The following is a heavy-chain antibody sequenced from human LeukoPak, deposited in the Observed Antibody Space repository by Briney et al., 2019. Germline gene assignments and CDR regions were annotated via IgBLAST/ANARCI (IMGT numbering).Heavy chain of an antibody. CDR1: GYDFTSYW. J-gene: IGHJ4*02. Sequence: GESLKISCKGSGYDFTSYWIGWVRPMPGKGLEWMGIIYPGDSDTRYIPPFQGQVTISADKSINTAYLQWSSLKASDTAMYYCARRKTAGFPFDYWGQGTLVTVSS. V-gene: IGHV5-51*01. CDR3: ARRKTAGFPFDY. CDR2: IYPGDSDT. D-gene: IGHD1-1*01.